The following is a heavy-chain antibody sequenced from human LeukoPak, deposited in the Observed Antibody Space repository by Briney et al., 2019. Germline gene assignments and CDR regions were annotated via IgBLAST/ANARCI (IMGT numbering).Heavy chain of an antibody. V-gene: IGHV4-4*07. D-gene: IGHD2-21*01. CDR2: IYTSGST. Sequence: TSETLSLTCTVSGGSISSYYWSWIRQPAGKGLEWIGRIYTSGSTNYNPSLKSRVTMSVDKSKNQFSLKLSSVTAADTAVYYCARECGGDCYRAFDYWGQGTLVTVSS. CDR1: GGSISSYY. CDR3: ARECGGDCYRAFDY. J-gene: IGHJ4*02.